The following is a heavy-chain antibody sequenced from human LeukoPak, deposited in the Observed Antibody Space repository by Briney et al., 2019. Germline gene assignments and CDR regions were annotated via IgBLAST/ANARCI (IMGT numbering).Heavy chain of an antibody. Sequence: SETLSLTCTVSGGSISSGSYYWSWIRQPAGKGLEWIGRIYTSGSTNYNPSLKSRVTISVDTPKNQFSLKLSSVTAADTAVYYCAREPMVRAWSNYMDVWGKGTTVTVSS. V-gene: IGHV4-61*02. J-gene: IGHJ6*03. CDR1: GGSISSGSYY. D-gene: IGHD3-10*01. CDR3: AREPMVRAWSNYMDV. CDR2: IYTSGST.